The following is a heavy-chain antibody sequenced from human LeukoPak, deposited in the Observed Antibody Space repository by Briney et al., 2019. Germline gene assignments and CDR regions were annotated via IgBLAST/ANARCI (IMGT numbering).Heavy chain of an antibody. D-gene: IGHD6-13*01. V-gene: IGHV4-34*01. CDR3: ASPGIAAAASGY. CDR1: GGSFSGYY. J-gene: IGHJ4*02. Sequence: SETLSLTCAVYGGSFSGYYWSWIRQPPGKGLEWIGEINHSGSTNYNPSLKSRVTISVDTSKNQFSLKLSSVTAADTAVYYCASPGIAAAASGYWGQGTLVTVSS. CDR2: INHSGST.